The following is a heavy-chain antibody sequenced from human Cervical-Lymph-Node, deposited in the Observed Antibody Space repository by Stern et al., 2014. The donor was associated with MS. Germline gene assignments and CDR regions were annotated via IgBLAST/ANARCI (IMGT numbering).Heavy chain of an antibody. CDR2: ISHSGDT. CDR1: GGSISSRY. V-gene: IGHV4-59*08. J-gene: IGHJ4*02. CDR3: ARLSTAVDF. Sequence: VQLVESGPGLVKPSETLSLTCAVSGGSISSRYWGWIRQPPGKGLEWIGLISHSGDTKYNPSPNSRVTISLDKSKTQFPLKVTSVTAADTAVYYCARLSTAVDFWGQGTLVTVSS.